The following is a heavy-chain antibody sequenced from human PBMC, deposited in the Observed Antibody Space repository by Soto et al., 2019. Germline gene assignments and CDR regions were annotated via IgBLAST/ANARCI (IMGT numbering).Heavy chain of an antibody. CDR2: IYYSGST. Sequence: PSETLSLTCTVSGGSMSSYYWSWIRQPPGKGLEWIGYIYYSGSTNYNPSLKSRVTMSVDTPKNQFSLKLSSVTAADTAVYYCARHSPDFDWLSQFDYWGQGTLVTVSS. D-gene: IGHD3-9*01. CDR1: GGSMSSYY. V-gene: IGHV4-59*08. CDR3: ARHSPDFDWLSQFDY. J-gene: IGHJ4*02.